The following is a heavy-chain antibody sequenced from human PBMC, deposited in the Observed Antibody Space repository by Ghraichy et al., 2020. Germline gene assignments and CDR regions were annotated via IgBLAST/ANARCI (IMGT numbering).Heavy chain of an antibody. CDR2: ISGSGGST. CDR1: GFTFSSYA. CDR3: AKKKVDTSNTHYFDY. Sequence: GGSLRLSCAASGFTFSSYAMSWVRQAPGKGLEWVSAISGSGGSTYYADSVKGRFTISRDNSKNTLYLQMNSLRAEDTAVYYCAKKKVDTSNTHYFDYWGQGTLVTVSS. D-gene: IGHD5-18*01. V-gene: IGHV3-23*01. J-gene: IGHJ4*02.